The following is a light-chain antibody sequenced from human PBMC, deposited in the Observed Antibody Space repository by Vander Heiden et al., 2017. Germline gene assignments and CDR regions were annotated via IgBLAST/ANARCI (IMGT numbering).Light chain of an antibody. CDR2: GNT. J-gene: IGLJ2*01. Sequence: QSVLTQPPSVSGAPGQRVTISCTGSTSNIGAGYDVHWYQHLPGTAPKLLIYGNTNRPSGVPDRFSGSKSGTLASLAITGLQAEDEADYYCQSYDSSLSGVIFGGGTKLTV. CDR1: TSNIGAGYD. CDR3: QSYDSSLSGVI. V-gene: IGLV1-40*01.